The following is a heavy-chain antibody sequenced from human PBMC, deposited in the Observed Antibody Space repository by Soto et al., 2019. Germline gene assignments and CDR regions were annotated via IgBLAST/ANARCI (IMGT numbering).Heavy chain of an antibody. V-gene: IGHV2-5*02. CDR1: GFSLTTSGVG. D-gene: IGHD3-3*01. CDR3: AHRVLRTVFGLVTTTAIYFDF. J-gene: IGHJ4*02. CDR2: IYWDDDK. Sequence: QITLNESGPTVVRPTETLTLTCRFSGFSLTTSGVGVGWVRQSPGKAPEGLALIYWDDDKRYRESLKSRLTITKDTSKNQVVLTVANLDPTDTATYYCAHRVLRTVFGLVTTTAIYFDFWGQGTPVAVSS.